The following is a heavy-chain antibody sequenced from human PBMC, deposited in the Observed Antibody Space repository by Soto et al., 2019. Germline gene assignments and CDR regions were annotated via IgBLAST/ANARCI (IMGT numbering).Heavy chain of an antibody. D-gene: IGHD5-18*01. V-gene: IGHV3-23*01. CDR1: GSTFSSYA. Sequence: SLRLSCAASGSTFSSYAMSWVRHAPGKGLEWVSGISVNGGNTYYADSVKGRFTISRDNSKNTLYLQMNSLRAEDTAVYYCAKGSTTGYSYRPTCFDYWGQGTLVTVSS. CDR2: ISVNGGNT. CDR3: AKGSTTGYSYRPTCFDY. J-gene: IGHJ4*02.